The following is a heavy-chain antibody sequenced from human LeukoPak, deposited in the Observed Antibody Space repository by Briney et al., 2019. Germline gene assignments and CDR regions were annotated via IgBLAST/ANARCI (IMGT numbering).Heavy chain of an antibody. D-gene: IGHD2-2*01. CDR1: GLTFSSYA. CDR3: AKLKVLVVPAATDY. J-gene: IGHJ4*02. CDR2: ISGSGGST. Sequence: GGSLRLSCAASGLTFSSYAMSWVRQAPGKGLEWVSAISGSGGSTYYADSVKGRFTISRDNSKNTLYLQMNSLRAEDTAVYYCAKLKVLVVPAATDYWGQGTLVTVSS. V-gene: IGHV3-23*01.